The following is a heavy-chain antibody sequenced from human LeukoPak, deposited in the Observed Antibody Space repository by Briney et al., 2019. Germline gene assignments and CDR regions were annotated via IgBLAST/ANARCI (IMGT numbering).Heavy chain of an antibody. CDR1: GGTFSSYA. V-gene: IGHV1-69*13. CDR2: IIPIFGTA. CDR3: AREEMATIV. Sequence: EASVKVSCKASGGTFSSYAISWVRQDPGQGLEWMGGIIPIFGTANYAQKFQGRVTITADESTSTAYMELSSLRSENTAVYSCAREEMATIVWGQGTLVTVSS. J-gene: IGHJ4*02. D-gene: IGHD5-24*01.